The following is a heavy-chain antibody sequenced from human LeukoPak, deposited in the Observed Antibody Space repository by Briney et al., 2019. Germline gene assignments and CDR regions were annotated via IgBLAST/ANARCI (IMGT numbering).Heavy chain of an antibody. CDR2: IYHGGST. V-gene: IGHV4-38-2*01. J-gene: IGHJ5*02. CDR3: ARHRHYYGSGSYKDWSDP. CDR1: GYSISSGYY. D-gene: IGHD3-10*01. Sequence: PSETLSLTCAVSGYSISSGYYWGWIRQPPGKGLEWIGSIYHGGSTYYNPSLKSRVTISVDTSKNQFSLKLSSVTAADTAVYYCARHRHYYGSGSYKDWSDPWGQGTLVTVSS.